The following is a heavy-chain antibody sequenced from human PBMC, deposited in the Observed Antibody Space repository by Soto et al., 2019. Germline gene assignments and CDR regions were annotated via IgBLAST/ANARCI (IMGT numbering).Heavy chain of an antibody. Sequence: PSETLSLTCTVYGGSFSGYYWSWIRQPPGKGLEWIGEINHSGSTNYNPSLKSRVTISVDTSKNHFSLKLSSVTAADTAVYYCARRYFDWLSTAPRWFDPWGQGTLVTVSS. CDR3: ARRYFDWLSTAPRWFDP. CDR1: GGSFSGYY. CDR2: INHSGST. J-gene: IGHJ5*02. V-gene: IGHV4-34*01. D-gene: IGHD3-9*01.